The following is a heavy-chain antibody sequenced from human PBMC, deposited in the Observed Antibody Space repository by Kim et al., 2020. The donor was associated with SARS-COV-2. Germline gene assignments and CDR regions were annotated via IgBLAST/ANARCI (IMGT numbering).Heavy chain of an antibody. D-gene: IGHD3-10*01. CDR3: AKDGGGTYGNYYYYGMDV. J-gene: IGHJ6*02. CDR2: ISGSGGST. Sequence: GGSLRLSCAASGFTFSSYAMSWVRQAPGKGLEWVSAISGSGGSTYYADSVKGRFTISRDNSKNTLYLQMNSLRAEDTAVYYCAKDGGGTYGNYYYYGMDVWDQGTTVTVSS. V-gene: IGHV3-23*01. CDR1: GFTFSSYA.